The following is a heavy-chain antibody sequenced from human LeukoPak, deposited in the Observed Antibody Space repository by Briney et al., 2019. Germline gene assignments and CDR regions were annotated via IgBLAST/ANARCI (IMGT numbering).Heavy chain of an antibody. CDR2: INHSGST. D-gene: IGHD6-13*01. J-gene: IGHJ4*02. CDR3: ARGPGSSLY. V-gene: IGHV4-34*01. CDR1: GGSFSGYC. Sequence: PSETLSLTCAVYGGSFSGYCWSWIRQPPGKGLEWIGEINHSGSTNYNPSLKSRVTISVDTSKNQFSLKLSSVTAADTAVYYCARGPGSSLYWGQGTLVTVSS.